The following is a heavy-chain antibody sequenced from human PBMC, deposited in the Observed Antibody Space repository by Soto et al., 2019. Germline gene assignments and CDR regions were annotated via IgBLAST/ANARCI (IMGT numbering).Heavy chain of an antibody. CDR3: ARYCLNGFVVGGEHYYCMDV. CDR2: IIPIFGTA. Sequence: QVQLVQSGAEVKKPGSSVKVSCKASGGTFSSYAISWVRQAPGQGLEWMGGIIPIFGTANYAQKIQGRVTITADESKSTAYMEVSSLRSEDTAVYYCARYCLNGFVVGGEHYYCMDVWGQVTTVTVSS. J-gene: IGHJ6*02. D-gene: IGHD2-8*01. V-gene: IGHV1-69*12. CDR1: GGTFSSYA.